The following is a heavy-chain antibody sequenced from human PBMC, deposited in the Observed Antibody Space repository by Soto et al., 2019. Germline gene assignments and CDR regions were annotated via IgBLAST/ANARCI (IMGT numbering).Heavy chain of an antibody. D-gene: IGHD6-6*01. J-gene: IGHJ4*02. CDR1: GFTFSDYS. CDR3: ARQAARNYIDS. CDR2: IDSRGRTL. Sequence: GGSLRLSCVASGFTFSDYSMSWIRQASGKGLEWLALIDSRGRTLSYADSVRGRFTISRDNAENSVYLQMNSLRADDSDVYYCARQAARNYIDSWGQGSLVTVSS. V-gene: IGHV3-11*01.